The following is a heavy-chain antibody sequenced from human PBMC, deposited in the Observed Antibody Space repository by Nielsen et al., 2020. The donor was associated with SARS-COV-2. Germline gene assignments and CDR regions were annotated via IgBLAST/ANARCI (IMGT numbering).Heavy chain of an antibody. Sequence: SCAASGFTFDDYAMHWVRQAPGKGLEWVSGISWNSGSIGYADSVKGRFTISRDNAKNSLYLQMNSLRAEDTALYYCAKDGGYGMDVWGQGTTVTVSS. J-gene: IGHJ6*02. CDR2: ISWNSGSI. D-gene: IGHD2-15*01. V-gene: IGHV3-9*01. CDR3: AKDGGYGMDV. CDR1: GFTFDDYA.